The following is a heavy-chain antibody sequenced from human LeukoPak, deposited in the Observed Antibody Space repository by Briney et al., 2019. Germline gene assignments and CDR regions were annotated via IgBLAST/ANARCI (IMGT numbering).Heavy chain of an antibody. Sequence: ASVKVSCKASGYTFTSHAMNWVRQAPGQGLEWMGWINTNTGNPTYAQGFTGRFVFSLDTSVSTAYLQISSLKAEDTAVYYCAGTTTTGTTGGAFDIWGQGTMVTVSS. J-gene: IGHJ3*02. CDR2: INTNTGNP. CDR1: GYTFTSHA. D-gene: IGHD1-1*01. CDR3: AGTTTTGTTGGAFDI. V-gene: IGHV7-4-1*02.